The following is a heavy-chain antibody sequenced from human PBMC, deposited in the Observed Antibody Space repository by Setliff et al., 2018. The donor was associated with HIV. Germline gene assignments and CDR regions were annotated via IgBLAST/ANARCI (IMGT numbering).Heavy chain of an antibody. Sequence: PSETLSLTCTVSGGSISSYYWTWLRQFPGKGLEWIGFIFYTGSTTYNPSLNSRVTISVDTSKNQFSLKLSSVTAADTAVYYCATHGAQWGQGTLVTVSS. CDR2: IFYTGST. CDR3: ATHGAQ. CDR1: GGSISSYY. J-gene: IGHJ4*02. V-gene: IGHV4-59*08. D-gene: IGHD1-26*01.